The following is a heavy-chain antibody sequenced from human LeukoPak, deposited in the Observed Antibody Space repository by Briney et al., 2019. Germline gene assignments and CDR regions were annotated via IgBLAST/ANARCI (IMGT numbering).Heavy chain of an antibody. Sequence: PSETLSLTCAAYGGSFSGYYWSWIRQPPGKGLEWIGEINHSGSTNYNPSLKSRVTISVDTSKNQFSLKLSSVTAADTAVYYCARTQAVAATGRYFDLWGRGTLVTVSS. D-gene: IGHD6-19*01. CDR3: ARTQAVAATGRYFDL. J-gene: IGHJ2*01. V-gene: IGHV4-34*01. CDR2: INHSGST. CDR1: GGSFSGYY.